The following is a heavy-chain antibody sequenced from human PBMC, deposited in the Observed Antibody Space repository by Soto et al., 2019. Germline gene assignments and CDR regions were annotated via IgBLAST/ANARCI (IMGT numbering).Heavy chain of an antibody. D-gene: IGHD4-4*01. CDR1: GFTFSSHA. Sequence: PGGSLRLSCAASGFTFSSHAMSWVRQAPGKGLEWVSSISGRGGNTYYADSVKGRFTISRDNSKNTLYLQMNSLRVEDTAVYYCAKARTVTTADFDYWGQGTLVTVSS. CDR3: AKARTVTTADFDY. J-gene: IGHJ4*02. V-gene: IGHV3-23*01. CDR2: ISGRGGNT.